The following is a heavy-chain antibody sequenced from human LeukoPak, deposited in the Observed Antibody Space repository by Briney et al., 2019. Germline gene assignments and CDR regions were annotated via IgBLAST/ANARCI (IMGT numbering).Heavy chain of an antibody. CDR2: INPSGGST. V-gene: IGHV1-46*01. CDR1: GYTFTSYY. CDR3: ARDGGYGSETPQLYNGFDY. Sequence: ASVKVSCKASGYTFTSYYMHWVRQAPGQGLEWMGIINPSGGSTSYAQKFQGRVTMTRDTSTSTVYMELSSLRSEDTAVYYCARDGGYGSETPQLYNGFDYWGQGTLVTVSS. J-gene: IGHJ4*02. D-gene: IGHD3-10*01.